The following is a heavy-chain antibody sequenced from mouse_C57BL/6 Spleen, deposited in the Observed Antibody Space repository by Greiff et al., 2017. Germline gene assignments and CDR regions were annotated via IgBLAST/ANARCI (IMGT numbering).Heavy chain of an antibody. J-gene: IGHJ1*03. CDR2: ISDGGSYT. CDR1: GFTFSSYA. CDR3: ARYLFITTVVAWYFDV. Sequence: DVKLVESGGGLVKPGGSLKLSCAASGFTFSSYAMSWVRQTPEKRLEWVATISDGGSYTYYPDNVKGRFTISRDNAKNNLYLQMSHLKSEDTAMYYCARYLFITTVVAWYFDVWGTGTTVTVSS. V-gene: IGHV5-4*03. D-gene: IGHD1-1*01.